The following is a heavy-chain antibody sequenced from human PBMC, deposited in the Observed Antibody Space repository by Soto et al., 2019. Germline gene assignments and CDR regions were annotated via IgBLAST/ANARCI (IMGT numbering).Heavy chain of an antibody. J-gene: IGHJ6*02. CDR2: INSDGGSM. Sequence: EVQVVESGGGLVQPGGSLRLSCAGSEFTFSHYWIHWVRQAPGEGLVWVSRINSDGGSMRYADFVKVRVTISRDNAKNTVDLQMNSLRVEDTAIYYCAREGFTMIGVTGLDVWGQGTTVTVSS. D-gene: IGHD3-10*02. CDR1: EFTFSHYW. CDR3: AREGFTMIGVTGLDV. V-gene: IGHV3-74*01.